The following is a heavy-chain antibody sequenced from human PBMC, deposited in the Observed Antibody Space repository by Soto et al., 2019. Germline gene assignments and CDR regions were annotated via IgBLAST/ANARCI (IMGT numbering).Heavy chain of an antibody. Sequence: EVQLLESGGGLVQPGGSLRLSCAASGFTFSSYAMSWVRQAPGKGLEWVSAISGSGGSTYYADSVKGRFTISRDNSKSTLYLQMNSLRAEDTAVYYCAKVTPRYYDYIWGSYRLNYWGQGTLVTVSS. J-gene: IGHJ4*02. CDR3: AKVTPRYYDYIWGSYRLNY. D-gene: IGHD3-16*02. CDR2: ISGSGGST. CDR1: GFTFSSYA. V-gene: IGHV3-23*01.